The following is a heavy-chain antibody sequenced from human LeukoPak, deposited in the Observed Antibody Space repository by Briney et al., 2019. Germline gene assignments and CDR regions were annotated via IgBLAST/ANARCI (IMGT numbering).Heavy chain of an antibody. CDR1: GFTFSNYG. CDR3: AKGYLGLCTGGTCFHFDY. V-gene: IGHV3-30*02. J-gene: IGHJ4*02. CDR2: IRHDGNSK. Sequence: PGGSLRLSCAASGFTFSNYGMHWVRQTPGKGLEWLAFIRHDGNSKLYADSLKGRFTISRDNSRNAMYLQMDSLRDEDTAVYYCAKGYLGLCTGGTCFHFDYWGRGTLVTVSS. D-gene: IGHD2-15*01.